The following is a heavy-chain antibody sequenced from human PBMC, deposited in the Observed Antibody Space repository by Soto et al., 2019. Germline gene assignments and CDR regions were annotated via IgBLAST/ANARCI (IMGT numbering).Heavy chain of an antibody. V-gene: IGHV1-18*01. CDR1: GYTFTSYG. J-gene: IGHJ6*02. Sequence: QVQLVQSGAEVKKPGASVKVSCKASGYTFTSYGISWVRQAPGQGLEWMGWISAYNGNTNYAQKLQGRVTMTTDTSTSTAYMELRSLRSDDTAVYYCARVSRYYDSSGWTGWYYYYGMDVWGQGTTVTVSS. CDR2: ISAYNGNT. D-gene: IGHD3-22*01. CDR3: ARVSRYYDSSGWTGWYYYYGMDV.